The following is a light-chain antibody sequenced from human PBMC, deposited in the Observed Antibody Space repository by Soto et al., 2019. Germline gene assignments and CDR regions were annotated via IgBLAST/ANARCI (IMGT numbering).Light chain of an antibody. CDR1: SSNIGSNS. J-gene: IGLJ1*01. CDR2: NDN. Sequence: QSVLTQPPSASATPGQRVTISCSGGSSNIGSNSVSWYQQVPGTAPKLLIFNDNMRPSGVPDRFSGSTSGPSASLAISGLQSEDEADYHCAAWDDRLNGQVFGTGTKLTVL. CDR3: AAWDDRLNGQV. V-gene: IGLV1-44*01.